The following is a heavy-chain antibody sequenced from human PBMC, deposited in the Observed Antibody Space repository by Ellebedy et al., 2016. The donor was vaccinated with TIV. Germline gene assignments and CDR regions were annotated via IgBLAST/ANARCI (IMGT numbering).Heavy chain of an antibody. CDR3: ARDMAWGNERVNDALDI. V-gene: IGHV3-48*04. J-gene: IGHJ3*02. D-gene: IGHD7-27*01. CDR1: GFTFTPYA. Sequence: GGSLRLSCAASGFTFTPYAMNWVRQAPGKGLEWVSYISGSSLTIYYADSVKGRFTISRDNAEHSLYLQMTSLRAEDTAIYYCARDMAWGNERVNDALDIWGQGTMVTVSP. CDR2: ISGSSLTI.